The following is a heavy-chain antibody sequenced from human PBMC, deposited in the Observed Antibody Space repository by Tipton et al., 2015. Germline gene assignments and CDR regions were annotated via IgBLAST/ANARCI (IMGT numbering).Heavy chain of an antibody. V-gene: IGHV4-34*01. D-gene: IGHD3-22*01. CDR1: GGSFSGYY. CDR3: ARGDFYDTVDY. CDR2: INHRGST. J-gene: IGHJ4*02. Sequence: TLSLTCAVYGGSFSGYYWTWIRQPPGKGLEWIGEINHRGSTNYNPSPKSRVTMSVDTSKNHFSLKLSSVTAADTAVYYCARGDFYDTVDYWGQGTLVTVSS.